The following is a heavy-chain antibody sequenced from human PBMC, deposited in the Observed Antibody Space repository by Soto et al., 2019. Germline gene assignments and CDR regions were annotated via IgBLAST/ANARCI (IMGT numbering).Heavy chain of an antibody. CDR2: IGPASGDT. CDR1: GYTFTGHY. J-gene: IGHJ4*02. D-gene: IGHD3-10*01. V-gene: IGHV1-2*02. CDR3: GRGRSGQLVVFY. Sequence: GASVKVSCKASGYTFTGHYIHWVRRAPGQGPEWMGEIGPASGDTRYAQKFQGRVTMTRDTSITTVYMELNNLSPDDTAVYYCGRGRSGQLVVFYWGQGTPVTV.